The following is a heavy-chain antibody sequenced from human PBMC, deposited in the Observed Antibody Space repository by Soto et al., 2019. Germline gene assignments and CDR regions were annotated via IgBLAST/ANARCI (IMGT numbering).Heavy chain of an antibody. CDR1: GGSISSSNW. V-gene: IGHV4-4*02. CDR3: ARGHSSGWYDFDY. CDR2: IYHSGST. D-gene: IGHD6-19*01. Sequence: PSETLSLTCAVSGGSISSSNWWSWVRQPPGKGLEWIGEIYHSGSTNYNPSLKSRVTISVDKSKNQFSLKLSSVTAADTAVYYCARGHSSGWYDFDYWGQGTLVTVSS. J-gene: IGHJ4*02.